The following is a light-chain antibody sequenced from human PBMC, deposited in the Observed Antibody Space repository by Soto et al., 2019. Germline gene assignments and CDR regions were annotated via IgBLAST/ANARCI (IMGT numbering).Light chain of an antibody. CDR2: TAS. CDR1: QSISSY. Sequence: DIQMTQSPSSLSAFVGDRVTITCRASQSISSYLNWYQQKPGKSPRLLIYTASKLQSGVPSGFSGSGSGTDFTLTISSLQSEESATYYCQQAHSFPLTFGGGTKVEIK. CDR3: QQAHSFPLT. V-gene: IGKV1-39*01. J-gene: IGKJ4*01.